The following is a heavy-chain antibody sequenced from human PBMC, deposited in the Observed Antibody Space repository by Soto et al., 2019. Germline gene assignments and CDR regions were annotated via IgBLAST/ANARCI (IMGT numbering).Heavy chain of an antibody. J-gene: IGHJ6*03. CDR2: ISSSSTNI. CDR1: GFTFNICA. Sequence: PGGSLRLSCAASGFTFNICAMNWVRQAPGKGLEWVSYISSSSTNIHYADSVKGRFTISRDNAKNSLYLQINSLRAEDTAVYYCARDQSRVQVWYYYTDVWGKGTTVTVSS. D-gene: IGHD1-1*01. V-gene: IGHV3-48*01. CDR3: ARDQSRVQVWYYYTDV.